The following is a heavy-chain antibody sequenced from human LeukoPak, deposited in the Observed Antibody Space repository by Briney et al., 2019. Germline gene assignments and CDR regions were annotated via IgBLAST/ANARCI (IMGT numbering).Heavy chain of an antibody. CDR3: ARDEPNGFDS. CDR1: GFTLSNYN. CDR2: INSRSTYI. Sequence: GGSLRPSCGPSGFTLSNYNMNWVRDAPGGGLEWVSSINSRSTYIFYADSVMGRFTISRDNAKNSLFLQISSLRADNTAVYYCARDEPNGFDSWGQGTLVTVSS. J-gene: IGHJ5*01. D-gene: IGHD1-14*01. V-gene: IGHV3-21*01.